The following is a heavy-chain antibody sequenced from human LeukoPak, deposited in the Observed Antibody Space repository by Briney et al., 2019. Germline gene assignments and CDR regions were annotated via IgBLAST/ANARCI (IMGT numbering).Heavy chain of an antibody. CDR1: GFTFSSYS. CDR3: ARDSVRLDGGLILTSAAFDI. CDR2: ISSSSSTI. J-gene: IGHJ3*02. D-gene: IGHD2-15*01. Sequence: PGGSLRLSCAASGFTFSSYSMNWVRQAPGKGLEWVSYISSSSSTIYYADSVKGRFTISRDNAKNSLYLQMNSLRAEDTAVYYCARDSVRLDGGLILTSAAFDIWGQGTMVTVSS. V-gene: IGHV3-48*04.